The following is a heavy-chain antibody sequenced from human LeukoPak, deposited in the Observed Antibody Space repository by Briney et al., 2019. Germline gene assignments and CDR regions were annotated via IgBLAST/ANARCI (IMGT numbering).Heavy chain of an antibody. Sequence: SVKVSCKASGGTFRKYAINWVRQAPGPGLEWMGGIIPIFGTANYAQKFQGRVTFTADESTSTVYMEMNSLKFEDTAVYYCARGWDYDSGGRPTAYVYWGQGTLVTVSS. CDR3: ARGWDYDSGGRPTAYVY. CDR2: IIPIFGTA. CDR1: GGTFRKYA. D-gene: IGHD3-22*01. V-gene: IGHV1-69*13. J-gene: IGHJ4*02.